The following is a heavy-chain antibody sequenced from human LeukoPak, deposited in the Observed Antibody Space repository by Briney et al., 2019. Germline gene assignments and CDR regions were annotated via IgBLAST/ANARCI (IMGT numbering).Heavy chain of an antibody. J-gene: IGHJ4*02. CDR1: GFIFSSYG. V-gene: IGHV3-30*02. CDR3: AKVPEPSDSWLFGY. CDR2: IRYDGSNK. Sequence: GGSLRLSCAASGFIFSSYGMHWVRQAPGKGLEWVAFIRYDGSNKYYADSVKGRFTISRDNSKNTLFLQMNSLRVEDMAVYYCAKVPEPSDSWLFGYWGQGTLVTVSS. D-gene: IGHD6-13*01.